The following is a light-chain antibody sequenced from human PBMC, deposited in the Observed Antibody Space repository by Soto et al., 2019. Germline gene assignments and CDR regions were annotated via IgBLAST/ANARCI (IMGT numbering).Light chain of an antibody. CDR3: SSYAGGNTWV. CDR2: EVS. CDR1: SSDVGGYNY. Sequence: QSVLTQPASVSGSPGQSITISCTGTSSDVGGYNYVSWYQQHPGKAPKLMIYEVSNRPSGVSNRFSGSKSGNTASLTISGLQAEDEADYYCSSYAGGNTWVFGGGTKVTVL. J-gene: IGLJ3*02. V-gene: IGLV2-14*01.